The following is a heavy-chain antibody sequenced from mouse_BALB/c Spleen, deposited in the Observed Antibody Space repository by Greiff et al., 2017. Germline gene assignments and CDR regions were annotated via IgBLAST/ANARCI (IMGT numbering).Heavy chain of an antibody. CDR1: GFTFSSYG. CDR2: ISSGGSYT. V-gene: IGHV5-6*01. D-gene: IGHD2-4*01. J-gene: IGHJ2*01. Sequence: EVKLQESGGDLVKPGGSLKLSCAASGFTFSSYGMSWVRQTPDKRLEWVATISSGGSYTYYPDSVKGRFTISRDNAKNTLYLQMSSLKSEDTAMYYCARHEMDYDPFDYWGQGTTLTVSS. CDR3: ARHEMDYDPFDY.